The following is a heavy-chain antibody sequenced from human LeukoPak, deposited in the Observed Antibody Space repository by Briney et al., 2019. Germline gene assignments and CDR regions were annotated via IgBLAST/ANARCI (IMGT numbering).Heavy chain of an antibody. CDR1: GYTFTGYY. D-gene: IGHD6-13*01. CDR2: INPNSGGT. J-gene: IGHJ6*02. V-gene: IGHV1-2*04. Sequence: ASVKVSCKASGYTFTGYYMHWVRQAPGQGLEWMGRINPNSGGTNYAQKFQGWVTMTRDTSINTAYMELNRLRSDDTAVYYCARDKSWAAAGSYYYYYGMDVWGQGTMVTVSS. CDR3: ARDKSWAAAGSYYYYYGMDV.